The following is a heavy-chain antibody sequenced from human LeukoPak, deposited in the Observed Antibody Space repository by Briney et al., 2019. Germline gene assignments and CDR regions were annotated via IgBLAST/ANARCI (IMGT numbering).Heavy chain of an antibody. V-gene: IGHV4-31*03. D-gene: IGHD3-10*01. J-gene: IGHJ4*02. Sequence: SETLSLTCTVSGGSISSGGYYWSWIRQHPGKGMEWIGYIYYSGSTYYNPSLKSRVTISVDTSKNQFSLKLSSVTAADTVGYYCVCATIVRGVILLDYWGQGTLVTVSA. CDR1: GGSISSGGYY. CDR2: IYYSGST. CDR3: VCATIVRGVILLDY.